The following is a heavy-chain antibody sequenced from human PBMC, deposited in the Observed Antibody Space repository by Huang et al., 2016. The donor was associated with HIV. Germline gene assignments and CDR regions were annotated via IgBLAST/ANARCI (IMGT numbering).Heavy chain of an antibody. D-gene: IGHD3-10*01. CDR3: ARHREGPVAYYSGWGSHLNYMDV. J-gene: IGHJ6*03. Sequence: QLLLQESGPGLVKPSEALALTCAVSGGSIRSSDYHWGWIRQPPGKGLEWIGSIYHNGSTHYSPSLRGRGTIAVDTSKNLFFLNLTSMTAADTAVYYCARHREGPVAYYSGWGSHLNYMDVWGRGRTVVVSS. V-gene: IGHV4-39*01. CDR1: GGSIRSSDYH. CDR2: IYHNGST.